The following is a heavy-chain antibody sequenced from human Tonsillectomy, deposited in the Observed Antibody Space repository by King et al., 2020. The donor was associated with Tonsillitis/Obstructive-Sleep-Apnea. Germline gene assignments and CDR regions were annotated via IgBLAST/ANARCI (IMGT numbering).Heavy chain of an antibody. J-gene: IGHJ4*02. CDR2: ISLTSTYI. Sequence: VQLVESGGGLVKPGGSLRLSCVGSGYSFGSYSMNWVRQAPGKGLEWVSPISLTSTYIYYADSVKGRFTVSRDNAKNSLDLQMNSRRAEDTAVYYCARDPTGTTVDYWGQGTLVTVSS. D-gene: IGHD1-1*01. CDR1: GYSFGSYS. V-gene: IGHV3-21*01. CDR3: ARDPTGTTVDY.